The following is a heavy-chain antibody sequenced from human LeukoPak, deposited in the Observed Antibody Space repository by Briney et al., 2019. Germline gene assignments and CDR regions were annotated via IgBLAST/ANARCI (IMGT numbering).Heavy chain of an antibody. CDR2: IYTSGST. J-gene: IGHJ2*01. Sequence: SETLSLTCTVSGGSFSLYYWNWIRQPAGKGLEWIGRIYTSGSTNYNPSLKSRVTISIDTSKNQISLRLTSVTAADTAVYYCAGYGNYWDWYFDLWGRGTLVTVSS. D-gene: IGHD4-11*01. V-gene: IGHV4-4*07. CDR1: GGSFSLYY. CDR3: AGYGNYWDWYFDL.